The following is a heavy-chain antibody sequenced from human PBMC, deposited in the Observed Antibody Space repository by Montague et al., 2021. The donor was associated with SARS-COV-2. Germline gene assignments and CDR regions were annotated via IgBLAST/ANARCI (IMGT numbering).Heavy chain of an antibody. D-gene: IGHD3-16*01. CDR1: GFTFDDYD. CDR3: AKEGMGGGYFDY. Sequence: SLRLSCAASGFTFDDYDMHWVRQAPGKGLEWVSGISWNSGSIGYADSVKGRFTISRDNAKNSLYLQMNSLRAEDTALYYCAKEGMGGGYFDYWGQGTLVTVSS. CDR2: ISWNSGSI. J-gene: IGHJ4*02. V-gene: IGHV3-9*01.